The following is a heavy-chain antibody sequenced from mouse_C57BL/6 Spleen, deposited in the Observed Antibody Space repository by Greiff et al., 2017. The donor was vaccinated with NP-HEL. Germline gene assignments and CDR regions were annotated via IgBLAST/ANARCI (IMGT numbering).Heavy chain of an antibody. CDR1: GYAFTNYL. V-gene: IGHV1-54*01. CDR2: INPGSGGT. CDR3: ARRNYAMDY. J-gene: IGHJ4*01. Sequence: VHLVESGAELVRPGTSVKVSCKASGYAFTNYLIEWVKQRPGQGLEWIGVINPGSGGTNYNEKFKGKATLTADKSSSTAYMQLSSLTSEDSAVYFCARRNYAMDYWGQGTSVTVSS.